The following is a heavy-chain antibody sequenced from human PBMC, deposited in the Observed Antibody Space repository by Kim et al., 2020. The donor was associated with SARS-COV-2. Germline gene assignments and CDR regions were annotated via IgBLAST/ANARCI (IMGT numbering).Heavy chain of an antibody. Sequence: SQTLSLTCAISGDSVSSNSAAWNWIRQSPSSGLEWLGRTYYRSKWYNDYAVSVKRRITINPDTSKNQFSLQLNSVTPEDTAVYYCARDPGYNWNYGPYFDYWGQETLVTVSS. J-gene: IGHJ4*02. CDR3: ARDPGYNWNYGPYFDY. CDR2: TYYRSKWYN. CDR1: GDSVSSNSAA. V-gene: IGHV6-1*01. D-gene: IGHD1-7*01.